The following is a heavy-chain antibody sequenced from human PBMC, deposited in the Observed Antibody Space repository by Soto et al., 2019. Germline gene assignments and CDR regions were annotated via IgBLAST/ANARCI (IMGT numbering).Heavy chain of an antibody. CDR1: GFIFSSYA. CDR3: AKDGVAHIPLYTSGSSYDH. Sequence: GALGLSCSASGFIFSSYAMSWVRQAPGKGLEWVSAISGSDGSTYYADSVKGRFTISRDNSRNTLYLQMNSLRAEDTAVYYCAKDGVAHIPLYTSGSSYDHWGQGTLVTVYS. V-gene: IGHV3-23*01. CDR2: ISGSDGST. J-gene: IGHJ4*02. D-gene: IGHD3-22*01.